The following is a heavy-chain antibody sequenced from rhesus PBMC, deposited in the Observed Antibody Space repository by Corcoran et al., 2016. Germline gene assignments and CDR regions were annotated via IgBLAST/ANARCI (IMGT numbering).Heavy chain of an antibody. D-gene: IGHD5-12*01. Sequence: VASGFTFSSYVMHWVRQAPGKGLEWVSVISESGGTIYYADSVKGRFTTSRDNAKNSLFLQMNSLRAEDTAVYYCTRKNLQGYFDYWGQGVLVTVSS. J-gene: IGHJ4*01. V-gene: IGHV3S26*01. CDR1: GFTFSSYV. CDR2: ISESGGTI. CDR3: TRKNLQGYFDY.